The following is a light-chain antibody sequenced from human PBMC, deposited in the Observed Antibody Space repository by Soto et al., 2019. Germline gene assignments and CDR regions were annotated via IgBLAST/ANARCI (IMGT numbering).Light chain of an antibody. Sequence: DIVLTHAPFTLFMSQWEGATLSLIASQSVSNNYLAWYQQKPGQAPRLLIYGASNRATGIPDRFSGSGSGTDFTLTISRLEPEDFAVYYCQQYGSSGTCGQGNKVDIK. CDR2: GAS. CDR1: QSVSNNY. J-gene: IGKJ1*01. V-gene: IGKV3-20*01. CDR3: QQYGSSGT.